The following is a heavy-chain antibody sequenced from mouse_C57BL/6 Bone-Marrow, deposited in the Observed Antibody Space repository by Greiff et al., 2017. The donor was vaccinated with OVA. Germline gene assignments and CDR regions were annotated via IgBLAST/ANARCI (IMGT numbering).Heavy chain of an antibody. CDR1: GFTFSDYY. V-gene: IGHV5-16*01. Sequence: EVKLVESEGGLVQPGRSMKLSCTASGFTFSDYYMAWVRQVPEKGLEWVANINYDGSSTYYLDSLKSRFIISRDNAKNILYLQMSSLKSEDTATYYCARDLGGTGAMDYWGQGTSVTVSS. CDR3: ARDLGGTGAMDY. CDR2: INYDGSST. J-gene: IGHJ4*01. D-gene: IGHD3-3*01.